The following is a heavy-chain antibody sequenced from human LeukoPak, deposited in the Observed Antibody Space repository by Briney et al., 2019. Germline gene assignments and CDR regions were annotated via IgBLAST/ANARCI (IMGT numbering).Heavy chain of an antibody. V-gene: IGHV3-7*04. CDR1: GFTFSSYW. Sequence: PGGSLRLSCAASGFTFSSYWMSWVRQAPGKGLEWVANIKQDGSEKYYVDSVKGRFTISRDNTRNSLYLQMSSLRVEDTAVYYCASDGEPFECWGQGTLVTVSS. CDR3: ASDGEPFEC. D-gene: IGHD1-14*01. J-gene: IGHJ4*02. CDR2: IKQDGSEK.